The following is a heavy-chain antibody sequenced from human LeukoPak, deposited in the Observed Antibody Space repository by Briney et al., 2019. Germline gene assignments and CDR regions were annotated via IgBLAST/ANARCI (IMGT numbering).Heavy chain of an antibody. Sequence: SETLSLTCTVSGGSISGFYWSWIRQPPGKGLELIGYIYYSGSTNYNPSLKSRVTISVDTSKNQFSLKLSSVTAADTALYYCARQTGGNAFDFWGRGTMVTVSS. J-gene: IGHJ3*01. V-gene: IGHV4-59*08. CDR2: IYYSGST. D-gene: IGHD1-1*01. CDR1: GGSISGFY. CDR3: ARQTGGNAFDF.